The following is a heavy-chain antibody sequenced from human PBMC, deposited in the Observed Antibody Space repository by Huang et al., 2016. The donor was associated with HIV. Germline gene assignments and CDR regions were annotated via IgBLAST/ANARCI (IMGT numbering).Heavy chain of an antibody. V-gene: IGHV1-8*03. CDR2: VHSKSGDK. CDR1: GYNFNNYD. Sequence: QVQLVQSGAAVKKPGASVKVSCKASGYNFNNYDINWVRQAAGQGLEWMGRVHSKSGDKDEAQKFQGRGTISRTTSISTAYMELSSLRSEDTAVYYCVRGGYMVNNLLYHYGMDVWGQGTTVTVSS. J-gene: IGHJ6*02. D-gene: IGHD2-2*02. CDR3: VRGGYMVNNLLYHYGMDV.